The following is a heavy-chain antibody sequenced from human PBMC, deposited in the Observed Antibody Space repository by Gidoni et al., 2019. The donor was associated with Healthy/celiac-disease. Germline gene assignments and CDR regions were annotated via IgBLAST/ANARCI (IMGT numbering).Heavy chain of an antibody. D-gene: IGHD2-2*01. CDR2: IIPIFGTA. CDR3: ARGDIVVVPAAPRTPYYYYMDV. CDR1: GGTFSSYA. Sequence: QVQLVQSGAEVKTPGPSVKVSCKASGGTFSSYAIRWVRQAPGHGLEWMGGIIPIFGTANDAHKFQGRVTITADESTSTAYMELSSLRSEDTAVYYCARGDIVVVPAAPRTPYYYYMDVWGKGTTVTVSS. V-gene: IGHV1-69*01. J-gene: IGHJ6*03.